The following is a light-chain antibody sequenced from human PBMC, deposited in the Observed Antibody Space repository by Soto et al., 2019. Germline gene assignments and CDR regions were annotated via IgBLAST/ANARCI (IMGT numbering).Light chain of an antibody. CDR1: QSVTRN. CDR3: QQYDNWPPYT. CDR2: GAS. Sequence: ETVMTQSPVTLSVSPGETATLSCRASQSVTRNLAWYQQKPGQPPRLLIYGASTRATGIPARFSGSGSGTEFTLTITSLQPEDFAVYYCQQYDNWPPYTFGQGTKLEIK. V-gene: IGKV3-15*01. J-gene: IGKJ2*01.